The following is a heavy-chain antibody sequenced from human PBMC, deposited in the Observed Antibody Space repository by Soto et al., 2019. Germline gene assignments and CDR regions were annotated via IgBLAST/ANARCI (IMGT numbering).Heavy chain of an antibody. V-gene: IGHV3-64*01. D-gene: IGHD3-10*01. CDR2: ISSNGGST. Sequence: GGSLRLSCAASGFTFSSFAMHWVRQAPGKGLEYVSGISSNGGSTYYANSVKGRFTISRDNSKNTLYLQMGSLRAEDMAVYYCARDAMVRGVNWFDPWGQGTLVTVSS. CDR3: ARDAMVRGVNWFDP. CDR1: GFTFSSFA. J-gene: IGHJ5*02.